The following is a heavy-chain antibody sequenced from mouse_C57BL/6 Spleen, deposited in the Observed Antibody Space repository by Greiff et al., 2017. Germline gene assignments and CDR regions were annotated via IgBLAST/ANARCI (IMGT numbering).Heavy chain of an antibody. CDR3: ARWELTGTFDY. Sequence: VKLMESGAELARPGASVKMSCKASGYTFTSYTMHWVKQRPGQGLEWIGYINPSSGYTKYNQKFKDKATLTADKSSSTAYMQLSSLTSEDTAVYYCARWELTGTFDYWGQGTTLTVSS. CDR1: GYTFTSYT. CDR2: INPSSGYT. J-gene: IGHJ2*01. D-gene: IGHD4-1*01. V-gene: IGHV1-4*01.